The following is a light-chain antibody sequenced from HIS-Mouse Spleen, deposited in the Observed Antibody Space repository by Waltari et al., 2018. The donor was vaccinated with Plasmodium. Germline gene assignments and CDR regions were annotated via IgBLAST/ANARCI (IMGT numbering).Light chain of an antibody. CDR2: QDS. J-gene: IGLJ2*01. CDR3: QAWDSSTVV. CDR1: KVGHHD. Sequence: SYELTQPPSVSVSPAQTAGITRPADKVGHHDACWYQQKPGQSPVLVIYQDSKRPSGIPERFSGSNSGNTATLTISGTQAMDEADYYCQAWDSSTVVFGGGTKLTVL. V-gene: IGLV3-1*01.